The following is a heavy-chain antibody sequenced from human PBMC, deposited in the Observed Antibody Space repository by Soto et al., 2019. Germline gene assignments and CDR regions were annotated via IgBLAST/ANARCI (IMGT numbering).Heavy chain of an antibody. CDR2: IYSSENT. CDR1: SGSDRSNSYS. Sequence: SETLSLTCTVTSGSDRSNSYSCASIRQSPGKGLEWLGTIYSSENTYYNPSLLSRVTISVDTSKNEFSLRLSSVTAADTAVYYCARLNGHCVSTNCHGYYGMDVWGQGTTVT. D-gene: IGHD2-2*03. V-gene: IGHV4-39*01. J-gene: IGHJ6*01. CDR3: ARLNGHCVSTNCHGYYGMDV.